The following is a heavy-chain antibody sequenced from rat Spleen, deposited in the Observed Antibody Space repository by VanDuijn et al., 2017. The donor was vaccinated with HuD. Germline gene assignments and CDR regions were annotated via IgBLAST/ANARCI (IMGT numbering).Heavy chain of an antibody. CDR2: INSAGNS. D-gene: IGHD1-2*01. CDR3: ARWHYYSSYISSWFAY. Sequence: EVQLQESGPGLVKPSQSFSLTCSVTGYSITSNYWAWIRKFPGDKLEWMGCINSAGNSNYNPALKSRISISRDTSKNQFFLQVNSVTTEDTATYYCARWHYYSSYISSWFAYWGQGTLVTVSS. J-gene: IGHJ3*01. V-gene: IGHV3-3*01. CDR1: GYSITSNY.